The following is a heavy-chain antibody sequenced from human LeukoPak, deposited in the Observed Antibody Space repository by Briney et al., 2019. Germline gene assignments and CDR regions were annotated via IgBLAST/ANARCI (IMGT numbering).Heavy chain of an antibody. V-gene: IGHV4-59*01. D-gene: IGHD6-13*01. CDR2: IYYSGTT. Sequence: PSETLSLTCTVSGGSISSYYWSWIRQPPGKGLEWIGYIYYSGTTNYNPSLKSRVTISVDTSKNQFSLKLSSVTAADTAVYYCARGVFIAAAQYAYWGQGTLVTVSS. J-gene: IGHJ4*02. CDR1: GGSISSYY. CDR3: ARGVFIAAAQYAY.